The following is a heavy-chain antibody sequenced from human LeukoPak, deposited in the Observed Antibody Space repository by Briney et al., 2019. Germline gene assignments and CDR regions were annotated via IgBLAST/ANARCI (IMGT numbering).Heavy chain of an antibody. V-gene: IGHV3-20*04. CDR1: GFTFDSYG. CDR2: INWNGDDT. J-gene: IGHJ4*02. Sequence: EGSLRLSCAASGFTFDSYGMSWVRQAPGKGLEWVSGINWNGDDTTYADSVKGRFTISRDNAKNSLYLQINSLRAEDTALYYCVRGGELVGSYFDYWGPGTLVTVSS. D-gene: IGHD3-16*01. CDR3: VRGGELVGSYFDY.